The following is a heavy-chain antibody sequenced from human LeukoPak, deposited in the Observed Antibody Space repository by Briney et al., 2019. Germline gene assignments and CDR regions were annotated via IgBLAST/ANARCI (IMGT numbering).Heavy chain of an antibody. CDR1: GGTFSSYA. V-gene: IGHV1-69*13. Sequence: GASVKVSCKASGGTFSSYAISWVRQAPGQGLEWMGGIIPIFGTANYAQKFQGRVTITADESTSTAYMELSSLRSEDTAVYYCATYYDSSGYDYYYYYMDVWGKGTTITVSS. CDR3: ATYYDSSGYDYYYYYMDV. CDR2: IIPIFGTA. D-gene: IGHD3-22*01. J-gene: IGHJ6*03.